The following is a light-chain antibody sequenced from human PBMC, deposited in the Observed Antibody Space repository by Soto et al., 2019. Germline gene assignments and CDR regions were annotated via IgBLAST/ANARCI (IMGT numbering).Light chain of an antibody. Sequence: EIVLTQSPATLSLSPGETATLSCRASQSVSSYLAWYQQKPGQATRLLIDDASNRATGIPARFSGSGSETDFNLTISSLEPEDFAVYYCQQRSNWPPETLTFGGGTKVEIK. J-gene: IGKJ4*01. V-gene: IGKV3-11*01. CDR3: QQRSNWPPETLT. CDR1: QSVSSY. CDR2: DAS.